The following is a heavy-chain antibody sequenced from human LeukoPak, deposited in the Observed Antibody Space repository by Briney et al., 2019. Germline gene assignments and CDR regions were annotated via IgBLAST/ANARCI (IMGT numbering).Heavy chain of an antibody. V-gene: IGHV1-2*02. J-gene: IGHJ6*03. Sequence: ASVKVSCKASGYTFTGYYMHWVRQAPGQGLEWMGWINPDSGGTNYAQKFQGRVTMTRDTSISTAYMELSRLRSDDTAVYYCARGATVTNPTGSYYYYYMDVWGKGTTVTVSS. CDR1: GYTFTGYY. CDR3: ARGATVTNPTGSYYYYYMDV. D-gene: IGHD4-17*01. CDR2: INPDSGGT.